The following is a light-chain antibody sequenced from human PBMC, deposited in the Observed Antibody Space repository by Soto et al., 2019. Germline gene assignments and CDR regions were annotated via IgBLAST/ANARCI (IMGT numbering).Light chain of an antibody. CDR2: EDN. CDR3: YTYAGGATYL. CDR1: SSDVGSYSL. J-gene: IGLJ1*01. Sequence: QSVLTQPASVSGSPGQSITISCTGTSSDVGSYSLLSWYQQHPGKAPKLIIYEDNKGPSGVSNRFSGSKSGNTASLRISGLQAEDEADYYCYTYAGGATYLFGTGTKVTVL. V-gene: IGLV2-23*01.